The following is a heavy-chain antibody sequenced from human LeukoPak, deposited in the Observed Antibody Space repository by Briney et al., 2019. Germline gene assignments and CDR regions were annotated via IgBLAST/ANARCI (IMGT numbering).Heavy chain of an antibody. CDR3: ARGSNPEDDAFDI. Sequence: SETLSLTCAVSGGSISSGGYSWSWIRQPPGKGLEWIVYTYHSGSTYYNPSLKSRVTISVDRSKNQFSLKLSSVTAADTAVYYCARGSNPEDDAFDIWGQGTMVTVSS. V-gene: IGHV4-30-2*01. CDR2: TYHSGST. D-gene: IGHD2-2*01. J-gene: IGHJ3*02. CDR1: GGSISSGGYS.